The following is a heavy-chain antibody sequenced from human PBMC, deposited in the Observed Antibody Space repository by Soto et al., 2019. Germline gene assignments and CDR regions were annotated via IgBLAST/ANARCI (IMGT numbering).Heavy chain of an antibody. CDR2: FDPEDSET. D-gene: IGHD3-3*01. V-gene: IGHV1-24*01. CDR1: GYTLTDLS. J-gene: IGHJ4*02. Sequence: ASVKVSCKVSGYTLTDLSMQWVRQAPGKGLEWMGGFDPEDSETSYAQKIQGRVTMTRDTTINTAYMELSSLRSEDTAVYYCARGLKTICGVVITIDYWGQGTLVTVSS. CDR3: ARGLKTICGVVITIDY.